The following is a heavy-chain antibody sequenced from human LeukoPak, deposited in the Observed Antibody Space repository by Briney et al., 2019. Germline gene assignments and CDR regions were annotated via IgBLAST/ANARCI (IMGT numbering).Heavy chain of an antibody. Sequence: GGSLRLFCAASGFIFSNYDMYWVRQAPGKGLEWLAFIRYDGNKTYYGDSVKGRFTISRDNSKNILYLQMNSLRPEDTADSNCVHLEDTIIVPGDMGFDYWGQGTLVTVSA. CDR2: IRYDGNKT. J-gene: IGHJ4*02. D-gene: IGHD2-2*01. CDR1: GFIFSNYD. CDR3: VHLEDTIIVPGDMGFDY. V-gene: IGHV3-30*02.